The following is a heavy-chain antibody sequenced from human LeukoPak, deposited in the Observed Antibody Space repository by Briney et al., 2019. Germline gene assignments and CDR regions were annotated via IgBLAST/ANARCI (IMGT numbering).Heavy chain of an antibody. J-gene: IGHJ4*02. V-gene: IGHV3-21*04. CDR1: GFTFSDFG. CDR2: ISSRGTST. Sequence: GGSLRLSCVASGFTFSDFGMNWVRQVPGKGLEWVSFISSRGTSTFYAEAVKGRFTISRDTGKKSLYLQMTSLRVEDTAAYYCVRGTDCSATTCYPLSAFDYWGQGTLVTVSS. D-gene: IGHD2-2*01. CDR3: VRGTDCSATTCYPLSAFDY.